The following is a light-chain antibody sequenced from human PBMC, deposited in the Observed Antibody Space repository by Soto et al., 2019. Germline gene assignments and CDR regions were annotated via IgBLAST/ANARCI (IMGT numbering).Light chain of an antibody. CDR2: EVG. V-gene: IGLV2-8*01. J-gene: IGLJ3*02. Sequence: QSALTQPPSASGSPGQSVAISCTGASGDLDDQFVSWYQQHPGKAPRLLIWEVGKRPSGVPDRFSGSKSGNTASLTVSGLQADDEADYYCASFAANNNFGLFGGGTKVTVL. CDR1: SGDLDDQF. CDR3: ASFAANNNFGL.